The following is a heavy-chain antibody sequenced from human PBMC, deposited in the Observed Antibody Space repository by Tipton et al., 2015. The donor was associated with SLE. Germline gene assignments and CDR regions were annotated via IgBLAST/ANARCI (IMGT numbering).Heavy chain of an antibody. Sequence: QVQLVQSGAEVKKPGASVKVSCKASGYTFTTYYVHWVRQAPGQGLEWMGMVNPSGGNTAYAQKFQGRVTMTRDTSTTTVYMELTSLRSDDTAVYYCARDQWDSSGYIGYWGQGTLVTVSS. D-gene: IGHD3-22*01. CDR2: VNPSGGNT. J-gene: IGHJ4*02. CDR1: GYTFTTYY. V-gene: IGHV1-46*01. CDR3: ARDQWDSSGYIGY.